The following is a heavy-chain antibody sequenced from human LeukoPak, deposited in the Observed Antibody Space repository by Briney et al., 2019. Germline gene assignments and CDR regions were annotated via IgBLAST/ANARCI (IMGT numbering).Heavy chain of an antibody. J-gene: IGHJ4*02. D-gene: IGHD2/OR15-2a*01. Sequence: SGGSLRVSCAASGFTFSRYAMSWVRQAPGKGLEWVSVISGSGGGTYYADSLKGRFTISRDNAKNTLFLQMISLTAEDTAVYYCARRRNSSDGMDFDYWGQGTLVTVSS. CDR1: GFTFSRYA. V-gene: IGHV3-23*01. CDR2: ISGSGGGT. CDR3: ARRRNSSDGMDFDY.